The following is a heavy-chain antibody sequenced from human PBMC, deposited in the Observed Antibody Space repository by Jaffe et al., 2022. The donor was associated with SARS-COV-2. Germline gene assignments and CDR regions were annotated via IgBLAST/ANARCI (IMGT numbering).Heavy chain of an antibody. CDR2: ISSSSSYI. CDR1: KFTLRSYS. D-gene: IGHD3-3*01. Sequence: EAQLEESGGGLVKAGGSLRLSCAASKFTLRSYSMNWVRQAPGKGLEWVSSISSSSSYIHYADSVKGRFTISRDNAKNSLYLQMNSLRAEDTAVYYCASVASDDLYYYYGMDVWGQGTTVTVSS. CDR3: ASVASDDLYYYYGMDV. J-gene: IGHJ6*02. V-gene: IGHV3-21*02.